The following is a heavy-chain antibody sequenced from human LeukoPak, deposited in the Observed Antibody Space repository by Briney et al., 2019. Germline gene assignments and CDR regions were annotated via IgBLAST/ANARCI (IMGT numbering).Heavy chain of an antibody. CDR1: VFIVSNKY. CDR3: ARGLFLSGYLDAFDM. J-gene: IGHJ3*02. Sequence: PGGSLRLSCAASVFIVSNKYMTWVRQAPGKGLEWVALIYNDGRTYYADSVKGRCAISRDNSKNTLYLQVNSLRVEDTAIYYCARGLFLSGYLDAFDMWGQGTVVSVSS. V-gene: IGHV3-53*01. CDR2: IYNDGRT. D-gene: IGHD3-3*01.